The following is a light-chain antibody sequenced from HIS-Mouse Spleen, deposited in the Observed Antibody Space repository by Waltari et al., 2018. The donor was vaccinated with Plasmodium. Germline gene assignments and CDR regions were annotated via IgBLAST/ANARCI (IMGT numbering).Light chain of an antibody. V-gene: IGLV2-14*01. Sequence: QSALTQPASVSGSPGQSITIPCTGPSSDVGGYNYVSWYQQHPGKAPKLMIYEVSNRPSGVSNRFSGSKSGNTASLTISGLQAEDEADYYCSSYTSSSTSDVVFGGGTKLTVL. CDR1: SSDVGGYNY. CDR2: EVS. CDR3: SSYTSSSTSDVV. J-gene: IGLJ2*01.